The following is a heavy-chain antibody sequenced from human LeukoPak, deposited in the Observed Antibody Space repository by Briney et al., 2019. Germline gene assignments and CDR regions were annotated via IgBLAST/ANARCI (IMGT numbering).Heavy chain of an antibody. CDR1: QFTFSNYA. J-gene: IGHJ2*01. CDR3: AKGPAPYYSGGSCYSPHWYFDL. CDR2: ISGSGNTT. D-gene: IGHD2-15*01. V-gene: IGHV3-23*01. Sequence: GGSLRLSCAASQFTFSNYAMSWVRQAPGKGLEWVSAISGSGNTTYFGDSVTGRFTISRDNPKNTVYLQMNSLSAEDTAVYYCAKGPAPYYSGGSCYSPHWYFDLWGRGTLVTVSS.